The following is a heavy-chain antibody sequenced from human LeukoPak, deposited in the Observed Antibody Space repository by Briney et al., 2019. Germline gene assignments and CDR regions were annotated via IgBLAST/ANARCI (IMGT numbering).Heavy chain of an antibody. CDR3: ARRATTDRGYSYGLDY. CDR1: GFTFSSYA. V-gene: IGHV3-21*01. J-gene: IGHJ4*02. CDR2: ISRSNSYI. Sequence: PGGSLRLSCAASGFTFSSYAMSWVRQAPGKGLEWVSSISRSNSYIYYADSVTGRFTISRDNAKNSLYLQMNSLRAEDTAVYYCARRATTDRGYSYGLDYWGQGTLVTVAS. D-gene: IGHD5-18*01.